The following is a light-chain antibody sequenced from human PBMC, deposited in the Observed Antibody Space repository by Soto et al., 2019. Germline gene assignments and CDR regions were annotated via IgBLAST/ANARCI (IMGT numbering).Light chain of an antibody. CDR1: SSSIGSNS. Sequence: QSVLTQPPSASGTPGQRVTISCSGSSSSIGSNSVNWYQQLPRTAPKVLIYTNSQRRSGVPDRFSGSKSGTSASLAISGLQPEDEADYYCAAWDGSLNVYVFGTVTKLTVL. CDR3: AAWDGSLNVYV. CDR2: TNS. J-gene: IGLJ1*01. V-gene: IGLV1-44*01.